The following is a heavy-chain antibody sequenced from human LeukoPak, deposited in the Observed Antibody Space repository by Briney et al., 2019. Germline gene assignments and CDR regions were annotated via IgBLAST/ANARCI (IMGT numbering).Heavy chain of an antibody. J-gene: IGHJ5*02. CDR1: GFAFSSYT. D-gene: IGHD3-16*02. V-gene: IGHV3-23*01. CDR2: ISDSGGNT. Sequence: QSGGSLRLSCAASGFAFSSYTMSWVRQAPGKGLEWVSSISDSGGNTNYADSVKGRFTISRDNSKNTVCLQMSSLRAEDTAVYYCARNPYDYVWGSYRDNWFDPWGQGTLVTVSS. CDR3: ARNPYDYVWGSYRDNWFDP.